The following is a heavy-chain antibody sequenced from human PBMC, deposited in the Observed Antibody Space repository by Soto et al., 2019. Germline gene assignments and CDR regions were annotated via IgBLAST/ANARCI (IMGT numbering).Heavy chain of an antibody. J-gene: IGHJ6*03. D-gene: IGHD1-7*01. CDR1: GFTFSSYW. CDR3: ARDLELRIHYYYYYYMDV. V-gene: IGHV3-74*01. Sequence: GGSLRLSCAASGFTFSSYWMHWVRQAPGKGLVWVSRINSDGSSTSYADSVKGRFTISRDNAKNTLYLQMNSLRAEDTAVYYCARDLELRIHYYYYYYMDVWGKGTTVTVSS. CDR2: INSDGSST.